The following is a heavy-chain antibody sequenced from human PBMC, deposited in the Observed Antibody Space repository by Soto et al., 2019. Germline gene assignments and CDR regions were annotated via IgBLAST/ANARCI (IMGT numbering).Heavy chain of an antibody. CDR1: GYTFTSYD. J-gene: IGHJ4*02. CDR2: MNPNSGNT. V-gene: IGHV1-8*01. Sequence: ASVKVCCKASGYTFTSYDSKWVRQATGQGLEWMGWMNPNSGNTGYAQKFQGRVTMTRNTSISTAYMELSSLRSEDTAVYYCARGPRIVAAVWRGFYYFDYWGQGTLVTVSS. D-gene: IGHD6-13*01. CDR3: ARGPRIVAAVWRGFYYFDY.